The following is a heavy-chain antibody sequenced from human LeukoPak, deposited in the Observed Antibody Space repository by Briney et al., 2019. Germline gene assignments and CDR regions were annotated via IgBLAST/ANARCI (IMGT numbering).Heavy chain of an antibody. V-gene: IGHV1-2*02. CDR3: ARGGSSSWYSSGSY. J-gene: IGHJ4*02. Sequence: ASVKVSCKASGYTFTGYYMHWVRQAPGQGLEWLVWFNPNSGGTNYAQKFQGRVTMTRDPSISTAYMELSRLRSDDTAVYYCARGGSSSWYSSGSYWGQGTLVTVSS. CDR1: GYTFTGYY. D-gene: IGHD6-13*01. CDR2: FNPNSGGT.